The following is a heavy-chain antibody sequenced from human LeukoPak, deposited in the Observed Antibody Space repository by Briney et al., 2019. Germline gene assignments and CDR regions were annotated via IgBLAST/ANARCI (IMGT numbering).Heavy chain of an antibody. D-gene: IGHD5-18*01. CDR1: GFTFSSYA. V-gene: IGHV3-23*01. Sequence: GGSLRLSCAASGFTFSSYAMSWVRQAPGKGLEWVSAISGSGGSTYYADSVKGRFTISRDNSKNTLYLQMNSLRAEDTAVYYCAKDPRFGYSYGYVDYWGQGTLVTVSS. CDR3: AKDPRFGYSYGYVDY. CDR2: ISGSGGST. J-gene: IGHJ4*02.